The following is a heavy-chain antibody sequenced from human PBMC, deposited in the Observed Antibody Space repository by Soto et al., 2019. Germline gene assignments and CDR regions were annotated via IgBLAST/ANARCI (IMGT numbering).Heavy chain of an antibody. D-gene: IGHD6-19*01. CDR3: AKDTRRSGWYFGGYYYQGMDV. Sequence: QVQLVESGGGVVQPGRSLRLSCAASGFTFSSYGMHWVRQAPGKGLEWVAVILYDGSNEYYGDPVKGRFTISRDNSKKTMYLQMNSLRDEDTAVYYCAKDTRRSGWYFGGYYYQGMDVWGQGPTVTVSS. CDR2: ILYDGSNE. CDR1: GFTFSSYG. V-gene: IGHV3-30*18. J-gene: IGHJ6*02.